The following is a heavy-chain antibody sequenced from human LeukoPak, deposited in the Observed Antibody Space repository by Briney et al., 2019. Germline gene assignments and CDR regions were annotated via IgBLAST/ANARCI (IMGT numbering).Heavy chain of an antibody. Sequence: QPGGSLRLPCAASGFTFSSYAMSWVRQAPGKGLEWVSAISGSGGSTYYADSVKGRFTISRDNSKNTLYLQMNSLRAEDTAVYYCARTLDYYDSSGYFYWGQGTLVTVSS. CDR3: ARTLDYYDSSGYFY. J-gene: IGHJ4*02. D-gene: IGHD3-22*01. CDR1: GFTFSSYA. CDR2: ISGSGGST. V-gene: IGHV3-23*01.